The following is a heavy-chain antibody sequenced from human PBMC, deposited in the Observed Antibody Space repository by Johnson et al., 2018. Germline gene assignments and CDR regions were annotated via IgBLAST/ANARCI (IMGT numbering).Heavy chain of an antibody. CDR2: IWSDGSNK. V-gene: IGHV3-33*01. Sequence: QLVQSGGGVVQPGRSLRLSCAASGFTFSSYGMHWVRQAPGKGLEWVAVIWSDGSNKYYADSVKGRFTISRDHSKNTLYLQMNSLRAEDTAGYYFARDQDCISTSCLGMDVWGQGTTVTVSS. CDR3: ARDQDCISTSCLGMDV. J-gene: IGHJ6*02. CDR1: GFTFSSYG. D-gene: IGHD2-2*01.